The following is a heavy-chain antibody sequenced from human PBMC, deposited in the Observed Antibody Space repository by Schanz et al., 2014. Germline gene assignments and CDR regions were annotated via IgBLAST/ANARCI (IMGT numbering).Heavy chain of an antibody. Sequence: QVQLVHSGAEVKKPGSSVKVSCKASGGTFSTYTISWVRQAPGQGLEWMGRVIPILGVTHYAQKFQGRVTITADKSTTTAYMELNSLNSDDTAVYYCATLDYADSVSWGQGTLVTVSS. V-gene: IGHV1-69*02. D-gene: IGHD4-17*01. CDR2: VIPILGVT. CDR1: GGTFSTYT. CDR3: ATLDYADSVS. J-gene: IGHJ5*02.